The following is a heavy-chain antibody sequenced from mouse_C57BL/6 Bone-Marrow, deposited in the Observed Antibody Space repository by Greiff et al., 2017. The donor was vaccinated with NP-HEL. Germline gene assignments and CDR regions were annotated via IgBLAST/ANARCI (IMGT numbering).Heavy chain of an antibody. CDR3: ARFHYGSYWFAD. CDR1: GYTFTSYW. Sequence: VQLQQPGAELVKPGDSVKLSCKASGYTFTSYWMHWVKQRPGQGLEWIGMIHPNSGSTNYNEKFKSKATLTVDKSSSTAYMQLSSLTSEDSAVYYCARFHYGSYWFADWGQGTLVTVAA. J-gene: IGHJ3*01. CDR2: IHPNSGST. D-gene: IGHD1-1*01. V-gene: IGHV1-64*01.